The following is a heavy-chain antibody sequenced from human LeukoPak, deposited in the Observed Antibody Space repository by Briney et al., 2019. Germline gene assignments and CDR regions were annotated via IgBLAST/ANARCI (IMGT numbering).Heavy chain of an antibody. CDR2: TYYSGST. D-gene: IGHD6-13*01. CDR3: ARPERGDSRSWYYFSP. CDR1: GGSISSSSYY. J-gene: IGHJ5*02. Sequence: SETLSLTCTVSGGSISSSSYYWGWIRQPPGKGLEWIGSTYYSGSTYYNPSLKSRVTISVDTSKNQFSLKLSSVTAADTAVYYCARPERGDSRSWYYFSPWGQGTLVTVSS. V-gene: IGHV4-39*01.